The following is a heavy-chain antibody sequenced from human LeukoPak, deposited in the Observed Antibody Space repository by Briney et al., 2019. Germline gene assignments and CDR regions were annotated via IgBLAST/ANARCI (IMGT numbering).Heavy chain of an antibody. CDR3: ARAGSSWYCFDY. CDR2: IYYSGST. J-gene: IGHJ4*02. D-gene: IGHD6-13*01. CDR1: GGSISSSSYY. Sequence: SETLSLTCTVSGGSISSSSYYWGWIRQPPGKGLEWIGSIYYSGSTYYNPSLKSRVTISVDTSKNQFSLKLSSVTAADTAVYYCARAGSSWYCFDYWGQGTLVTVSS. V-gene: IGHV4-39*07.